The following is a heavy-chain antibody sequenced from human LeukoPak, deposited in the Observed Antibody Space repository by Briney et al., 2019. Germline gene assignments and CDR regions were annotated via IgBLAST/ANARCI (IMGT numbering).Heavy chain of an antibody. J-gene: IGHJ4*02. Sequence: GGSLRLSCTASGFTFSDYWMHWVRQAPGKGLVWVSRTNSDGSRTNYADCVKGRFTISRDNAKNTVFLQMNSLTAEDAAVYYCARVITGSTYGQFDFWGQGALATVSS. V-gene: IGHV3-74*01. CDR1: GFTFSDYW. D-gene: IGHD5-18*01. CDR2: TNSDGSRT. CDR3: ARVITGSTYGQFDF.